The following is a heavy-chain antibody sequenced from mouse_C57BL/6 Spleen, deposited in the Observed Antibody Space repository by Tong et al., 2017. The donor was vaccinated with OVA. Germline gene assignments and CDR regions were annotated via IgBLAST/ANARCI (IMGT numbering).Heavy chain of an antibody. J-gene: IGHJ3*01. Sequence: EVQLQESGGGLVQPKGSLKLSCAASGFTFNTYAMNWVRQAPGKGLEWVARIRSKSNNYATYYADSVKDRLTISRDNSQSIINLQMNNLRTEDTAMYYCVWITAAYWGHGTLFIVSA. CDR3: VWITAAY. CDR1: GFTFNTYA. CDR2: IRSKSNNYAT. V-gene: IGHV10-1*02. D-gene: IGHD6-1*01.